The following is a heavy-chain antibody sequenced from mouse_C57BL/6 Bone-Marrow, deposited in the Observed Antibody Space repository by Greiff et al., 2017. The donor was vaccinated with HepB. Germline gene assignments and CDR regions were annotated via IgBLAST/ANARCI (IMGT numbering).Heavy chain of an antibody. CDR2: ISNLAYSI. V-gene: IGHV5-15*01. CDR3: ARHPVTSVVATDYAMDY. Sequence: EVQGVESGGGLVQPGGSLKLSCAASGFTFSDYGMAWVRQAPRKGPEWVAFISNLAYSIYYADTVTGRFTISRENAKNTLYLEMSSLRSEDTAMYYCARHPVTSVVATDYAMDYWGQGTSVTVSS. CDR1: GFTFSDYG. J-gene: IGHJ4*01. D-gene: IGHD1-1*01.